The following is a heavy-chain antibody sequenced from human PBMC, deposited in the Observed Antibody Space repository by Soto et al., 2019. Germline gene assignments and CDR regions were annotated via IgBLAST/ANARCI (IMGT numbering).Heavy chain of an antibody. D-gene: IGHD6-13*01. Sequence: QVQLVQSGSEVQMPGASVKVSCKTSGGTFSRHAINWVRQAPEQGLERMGGINPLFGTTNYAQKFKGRVTISADTSSSTSYMELSTLTPEDAAVYYCARAALHSSSWYSWFDPWGQGTLVTVSS. V-gene: IGHV1-69*06. CDR1: GGTFSRHA. J-gene: IGHJ5*02. CDR3: ARAALHSSSWYSWFDP. CDR2: INPLFGTT.